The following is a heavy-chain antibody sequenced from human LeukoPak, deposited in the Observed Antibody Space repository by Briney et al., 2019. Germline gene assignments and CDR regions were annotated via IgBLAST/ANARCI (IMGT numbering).Heavy chain of an antibody. CDR2: ISGGGNT. D-gene: IGHD5-18*01. CDR3: AKDSTWIQLWLAD. J-gene: IGHJ4*02. V-gene: IGHV3-23*01. CDR1: GFTFSTYV. Sequence: GGSLRLSCAASGFTFSTYVMTWVRQAPGKGLEWVSAISGGGNTYYADSVKGRFTISRDNSKNTLYLQMSSLKAEDTALYYCAKDSTWIQLWLADWGQGTLVTVSS.